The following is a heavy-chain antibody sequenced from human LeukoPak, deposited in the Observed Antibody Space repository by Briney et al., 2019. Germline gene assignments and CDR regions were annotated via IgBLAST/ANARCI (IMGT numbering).Heavy chain of an antibody. V-gene: IGHV3-21*01. J-gene: IGHJ4*02. Sequence: GGSLRLSCAASGFTFSSYAMNWVRQAPGKGLEWVSSITSTTSYIYYADSVKGRFTTSRDNAKNSVYLQMNSLRAEDTAVYYCARSDDYGDYLXDYXGQGXLVTV. D-gene: IGHD4-17*01. CDR1: GFTFSSYA. CDR3: ARSDDYGDYLXDY. CDR2: ITSTTSYI.